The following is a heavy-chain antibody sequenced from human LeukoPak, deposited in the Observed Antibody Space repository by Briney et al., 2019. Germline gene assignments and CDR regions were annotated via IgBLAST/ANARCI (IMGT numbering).Heavy chain of an antibody. CDR2: INPNSGGT. V-gene: IGHV1-2*02. Sequence: ASVKVSCKASGYTFTGYYMHWVRQAPGQGLEWMGWINPNSGGTNYAQKFQGRVTMTRDTSISTAYMELSRLRSDDTAVYYCATYYDFWSGYKHDNNWFDHWGQGTLVTVSS. CDR1: GYTFTGYY. J-gene: IGHJ5*02. D-gene: IGHD3-3*01. CDR3: ATYYDFWSGYKHDNNWFDH.